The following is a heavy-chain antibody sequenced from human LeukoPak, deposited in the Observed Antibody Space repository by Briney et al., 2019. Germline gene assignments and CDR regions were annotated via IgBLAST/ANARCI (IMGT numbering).Heavy chain of an antibody. Sequence: SETLSLTCTVSGGSISSSSYYWGWIRQPPAKGLEWIGSIYYSGSTYYNPSLKSRITISVDMSKNQFSLKLSSVTDADTALYYCARHSGLRSPFDPWGQGTLVTVTS. CDR1: GGSISSSSYY. V-gene: IGHV4-39*01. CDR3: ARHSGLRSPFDP. CDR2: IYYSGST. J-gene: IGHJ5*02. D-gene: IGHD3-3*01.